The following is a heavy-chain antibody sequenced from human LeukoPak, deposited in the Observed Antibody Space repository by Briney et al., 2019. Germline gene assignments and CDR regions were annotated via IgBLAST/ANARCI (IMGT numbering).Heavy chain of an antibody. Sequence: GASLKVACKASGYTFTSYNMQWVRQAPGQRLEWMEIINPSGGDTGYAQKFQGRVTMTRDTSTSTVYMELSSLRSEDTAVYYCAREKIHVFDIWGQGTMVTVSS. CDR2: INPSGGDT. V-gene: IGHV1-46*01. CDR1: GYTFTSYN. J-gene: IGHJ3*02. CDR3: AREKIHVFDI.